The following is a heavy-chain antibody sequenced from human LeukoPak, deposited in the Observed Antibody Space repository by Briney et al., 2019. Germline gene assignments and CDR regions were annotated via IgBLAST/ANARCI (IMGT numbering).Heavy chain of an antibody. CDR3: NRWHISGVSYSNV. CDR1: GFTFDDYS. D-gene: IGHD2-15*01. J-gene: IGHJ4*02. CDR2: IRCQDGTT. Sequence: GGSLRLSCTASGFTFDDYSMNWVRQAPGKGLEWVGFIRCQDGTTEYAASVRGRFSISRDESKRIAYLQMNSLKTEDSAVYHCNRWHISGVSYSNVWGRGTLVTVSS. V-gene: IGHV3-49*04.